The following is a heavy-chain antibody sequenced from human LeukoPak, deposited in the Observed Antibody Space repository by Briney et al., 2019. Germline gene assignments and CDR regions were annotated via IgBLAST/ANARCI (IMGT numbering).Heavy chain of an antibody. V-gene: IGHV4-4*07. D-gene: IGHD3-3*01. CDR3: ARDRDFWSGYYTLHDAFDI. CDR2: IYTSGST. J-gene: IGHJ3*02. CDR1: GGSISSYY. Sequence: SETLSLTCTVSGGSISSYYWSWIRQPAGKGLEWIGRIYTSGSTNYNPSLKSRVTMSVDTSKNQFSLKLSSVTAADTAVYYCARDRDFWSGYYTLHDAFDIWGHGTMVTVSS.